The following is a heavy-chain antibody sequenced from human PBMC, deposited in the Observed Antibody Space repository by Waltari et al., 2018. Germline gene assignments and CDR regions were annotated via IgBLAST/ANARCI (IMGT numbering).Heavy chain of an antibody. J-gene: IGHJ6*02. Sequence: QVQLQESGPGLVKPSETLSLICTVSGGSISSDYWNWIRQAPGKGLGWIGYIHASGSSSYNPSLHSRVTFSIDSSKTHFSLKLRSVTAADTAVYYCARGTVVRPDNYNYYGMDVWGQGTTVTVSS. CDR2: IHASGSS. D-gene: IGHD3-10*01. CDR1: GGSISSDY. V-gene: IGHV4-59*01. CDR3: ARGTVVRPDNYNYYGMDV.